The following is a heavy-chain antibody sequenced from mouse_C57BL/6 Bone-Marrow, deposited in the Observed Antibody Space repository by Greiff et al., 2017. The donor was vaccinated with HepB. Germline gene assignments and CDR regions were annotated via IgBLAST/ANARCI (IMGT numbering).Heavy chain of an antibody. J-gene: IGHJ3*01. Sequence: QVQLQQPGAELVKPGASVKMSCKASGYTFTSYWITWVKQRPGQGLEWIGDIYPGSGSTNYNEKFKSKATLTVDTSSSTAYMQLSSLTSEDSAVYYCASRRYYYDYDWFAYWGQGTLVTVSA. CDR1: GYTFTSYW. V-gene: IGHV1-55*01. CDR3: ASRRYYYDYDWFAY. CDR2: IYPGSGST. D-gene: IGHD2-4*01.